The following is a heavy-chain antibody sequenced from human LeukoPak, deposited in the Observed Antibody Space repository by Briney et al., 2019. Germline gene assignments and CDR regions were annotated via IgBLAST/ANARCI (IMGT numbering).Heavy chain of an antibody. CDR3: ARGAAYYYDSTHAFDI. V-gene: IGHV4-39*07. CDR1: GGSISSSSYY. D-gene: IGHD3-22*01. CDR2: IYYSGST. J-gene: IGHJ3*02. Sequence: SEILSLTCTVSGGSISSSSYYWGWIRQPPGKGLEWVGSIYYSGSTYYNPSLKSRVTISVDTSKNQFSLKLSSVTAADTAVYYCARGAAYYYDSTHAFDIWGQGTMVTVSS.